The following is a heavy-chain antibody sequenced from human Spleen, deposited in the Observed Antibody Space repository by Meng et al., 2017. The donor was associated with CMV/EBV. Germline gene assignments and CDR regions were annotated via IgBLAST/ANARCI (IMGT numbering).Heavy chain of an antibody. V-gene: IGHV4-34*01. Sequence: SETLSLTCAVYGGSFSGYYWSWIRQPPGKGLERIVGISYSGSTSHNPSLKSRVTISLDTSKNQFSLKLSSMTAADTAVYYCAGRTQVTDYWGQGTLVTVSS. CDR3: AGRTQVTDY. CDR2: ISYSGST. D-gene: IGHD5-18*01. CDR1: GGSFSGYY. J-gene: IGHJ4*02.